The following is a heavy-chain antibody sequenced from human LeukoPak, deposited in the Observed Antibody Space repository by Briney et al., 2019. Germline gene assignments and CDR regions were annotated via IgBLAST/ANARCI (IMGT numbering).Heavy chain of an antibody. J-gene: IGHJ4*02. CDR3: ARGGDAGVWYYYCDF. V-gene: IGHV1-69*01. CDR1: GGTFGNYA. D-gene: IGHD6-19*01. CDR2: IIPIFDTT. Sequence: GSSVKVSCKTSGGTFGNYAINWVRQAPGHGLEWMGGIIPIFDTTNYAQKFQGRVTITADESTTTAYMELSSLRSEDTAMYYCARGGDAGVWYYYCDFWGQGTQATVSS.